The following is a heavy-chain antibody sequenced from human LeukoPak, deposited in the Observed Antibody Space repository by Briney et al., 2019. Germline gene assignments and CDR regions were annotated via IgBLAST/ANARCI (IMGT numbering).Heavy chain of an antibody. CDR3: ARSDISIVRGAMV. V-gene: IGHV1-18*01. D-gene: IGHD3-10*01. CDR2: ISGYNGNT. J-gene: IGHJ4*02. CDR1: GYTFTTYG. Sequence: ASVKVSCKASGYTFTTYGISWVRQAPGQGLEWMGWISGYNGNTNYAQKFQGRITMTTKTSTSTAYMELRSLRSDDTAVYYCARSDISIVRGAMVWGQGTLVIVSS.